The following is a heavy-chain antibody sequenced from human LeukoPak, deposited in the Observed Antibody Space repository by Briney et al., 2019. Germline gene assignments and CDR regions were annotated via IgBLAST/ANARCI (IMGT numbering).Heavy chain of an antibody. Sequence: GGSLRLSCAASGFTFSNAWMSWVRQAPGKGLEWVGRIKSKTDGGTTDYAAPVKGRFTISRDDSKNTLYLQMNSLKTEDTAVYYCTTAEWFGELLHSDPYYYYYGMDVWGQGTTVTVSS. CDR1: GFTFSNAW. CDR3: TTAEWFGELLHSDPYYYYYGMDV. D-gene: IGHD3-10*01. J-gene: IGHJ6*02. CDR2: IKSKTDGGTT. V-gene: IGHV3-15*01.